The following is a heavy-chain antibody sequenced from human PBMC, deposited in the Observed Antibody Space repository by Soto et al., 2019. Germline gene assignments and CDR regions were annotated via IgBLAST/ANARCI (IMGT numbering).Heavy chain of an antibody. CDR2: IKQDGSEK. Sequence: EVQLVESGGGLVQPGGSLRLSCVDSGFTFSWYWMSWVRQAPGKGLEWVANIKQDGSEKHYADSVKGRFTISRDNAKNSLYLQISSLRAEDTAVYYCARVVGATNTLHNWGQGTLGTVSS. J-gene: IGHJ4*02. D-gene: IGHD1-26*01. CDR1: GFTFSWYW. CDR3: ARVVGATNTLHN. V-gene: IGHV3-7*01.